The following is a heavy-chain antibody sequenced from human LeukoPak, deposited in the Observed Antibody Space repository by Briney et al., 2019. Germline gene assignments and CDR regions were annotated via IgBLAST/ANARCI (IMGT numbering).Heavy chain of an antibody. D-gene: IGHD3-10*01. V-gene: IGHV3-7*01. CDR2: INQDGTEK. CDR3: AKLAKYFYGAETFYFFEH. J-gene: IGHJ4*02. CDR1: GFSFTTYW. Sequence: PGGSLRLSCAASGFSFTTYWMSWVRQAQGKGLEWVANINQDGTEKYYVDSVKGRFTISRDSGKNSLYLQMNSLRVEDTAVYYCAKLAKYFYGAETFYFFEHWGQGTPVTVSS.